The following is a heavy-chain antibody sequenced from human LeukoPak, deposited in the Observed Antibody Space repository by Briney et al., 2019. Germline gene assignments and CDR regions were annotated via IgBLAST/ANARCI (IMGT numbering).Heavy chain of an antibody. V-gene: IGHV3-7*01. CDR1: GFTFSSYW. D-gene: IGHD2-21*01. CDR3: ARIAMGGGEPVDY. J-gene: IGHJ4*02. CDR2: INHNGNVN. Sequence: PGGSLRLSCAASGFTFSSYWMNWARQAPGKGLEWVASINHNGNVNYYVDSVKGRFTISRDNSKNTLYLQMNSLRAEDTAVYYCARIAMGGGEPVDYWGQGTLVTVSS.